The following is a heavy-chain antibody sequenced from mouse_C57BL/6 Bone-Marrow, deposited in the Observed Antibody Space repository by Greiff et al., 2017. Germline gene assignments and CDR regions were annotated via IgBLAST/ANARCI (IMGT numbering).Heavy chain of an antibody. CDR1: GYEFSSYW. Sequence: QVQLQQSGAELVKPGASVKISCKASGYEFSSYWMNWVKQRPGKGLEWIGQIYPGDGDTNYNGKLKVKATLTADKSSSTAYMQLSSLSSEDSAVYFCARADYGDYWGQGTTLTVSS. D-gene: IGHD1-1*02. CDR2: IYPGDGDT. CDR3: ARADYGDY. J-gene: IGHJ2*01. V-gene: IGHV1-80*01.